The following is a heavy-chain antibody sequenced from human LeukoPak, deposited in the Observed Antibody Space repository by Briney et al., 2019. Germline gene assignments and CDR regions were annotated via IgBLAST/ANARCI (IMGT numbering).Heavy chain of an antibody. CDR3: ARDPGGSTLIKDYYMDV. J-gene: IGHJ6*03. Sequence: ASVKVSCKASGYTFTGYYMHWVRQAPGQGLEWMGWINPNSGGTNYAQKFQGRVTMTRDTSISTAYMELSRLRSDDTAVYYCARDPGGSTLIKDYYMDVRGKGTTVTVSS. CDR2: INPNSGGT. D-gene: IGHD2-15*01. V-gene: IGHV1-2*02. CDR1: GYTFTGYY.